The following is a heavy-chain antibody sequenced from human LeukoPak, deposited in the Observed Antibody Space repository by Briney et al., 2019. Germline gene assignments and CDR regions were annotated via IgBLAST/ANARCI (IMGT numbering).Heavy chain of an antibody. Sequence: GGSLRLSCTDSGFTFSSRDMNWVRQAPGKGLEWVSYISSGGYTTRYADSVKGRFTISRDNAKNSLYVQMNSLKAEDTAVYYCAREGSSYASSEPFYFDYWGQGTLVTVSS. D-gene: IGHD3-10*01. CDR1: GFTFSSRD. V-gene: IGHV3-48*03. CDR2: ISSGGYTT. J-gene: IGHJ4*02. CDR3: AREGSSYASSEPFYFDY.